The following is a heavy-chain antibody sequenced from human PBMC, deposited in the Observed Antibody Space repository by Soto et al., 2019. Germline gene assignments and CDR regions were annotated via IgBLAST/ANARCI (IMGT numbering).Heavy chain of an antibody. D-gene: IGHD3-22*01. Sequence: QVQLVESGGGVVQPGRSLRLSCAASGFTFSSYGMHWVRQAPGKGLEWVAVISYDGSNKYYADSVKGRFTISRDNSKNTLYLQMNSLRAEDTAVYYCAKEQVRQAYYDSSGYYLVLPDYWGQGTLVTVSS. CDR3: AKEQVRQAYYDSSGYYLVLPDY. CDR1: GFTFSSYG. CDR2: ISYDGSNK. V-gene: IGHV3-30*18. J-gene: IGHJ4*02.